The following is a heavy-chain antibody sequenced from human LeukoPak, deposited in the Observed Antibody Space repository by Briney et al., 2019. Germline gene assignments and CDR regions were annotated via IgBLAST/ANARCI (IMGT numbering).Heavy chain of an antibody. V-gene: IGHV3-21*01. CDR2: ISSSSSYI. D-gene: IGHD6-13*01. CDR3: ARDSIAAAGNFDY. Sequence: PGGSLRLSCAASGFTFSSYSMNWVRPAPGKGVEWVSSISSSSSYIYYADSVKGRFTISRDNAKNSLYLRMNSLRAEDTAVYYCARDSIAAAGNFDYWGQGTLVTVSS. J-gene: IGHJ4*02. CDR1: GFTFSSYS.